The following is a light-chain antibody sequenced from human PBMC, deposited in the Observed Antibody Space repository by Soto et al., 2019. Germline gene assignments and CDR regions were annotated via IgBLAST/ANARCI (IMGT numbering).Light chain of an antibody. V-gene: IGLV1-47*02. CDR2: SNN. CDR3: AAWDDSLSGPV. J-gene: IGLJ3*02. CDR1: SSNIGSNY. Sequence: QAVVTQPPSASGSPGQRVTIACSGSSSNIGSNYVYWYQQLPGTAPKHLIYSNNQRPSGVPDRVSGSKSGTSASLAISGLRSEDEADYYCAAWDDSLSGPVFGGGTQLTVL.